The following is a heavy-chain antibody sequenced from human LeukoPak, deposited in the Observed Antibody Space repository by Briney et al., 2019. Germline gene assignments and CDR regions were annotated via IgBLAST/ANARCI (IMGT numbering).Heavy chain of an antibody. V-gene: IGHV3-30*01. CDR2: ISYDGSNK. D-gene: IGHD1-1*01. CDR1: GFTFSSYA. Sequence: GRSLRLSCAASGFTFSSYAMHWVRQAPGKGLEWVAVISYDGSNKYYADSVKGRFTISRDNSKNTLYLQMNSLRAEDTAVYYCAREGVGTTGNPGDYWGQRTLVTVSS. J-gene: IGHJ4*02. CDR3: AREGVGTTGNPGDY.